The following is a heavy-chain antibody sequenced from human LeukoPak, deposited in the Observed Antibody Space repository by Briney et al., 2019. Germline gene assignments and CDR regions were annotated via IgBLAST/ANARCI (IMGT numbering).Heavy chain of an antibody. V-gene: IGHV4-59*12. CDR1: GGSISSYY. CDR3: ARDEEDRYDAFDI. J-gene: IGHJ3*02. Sequence: SETLSLTCTVSGGSISSYYWTWIRQPPGKGLEWIGSLYYSGSTYYNPSLKSRVTMSVDTSKNHFSLKLSSVTAADTAVYYCARDEEDRYDAFDIWGQGTMVTVSS. D-gene: IGHD2-15*01. CDR2: LYYSGST.